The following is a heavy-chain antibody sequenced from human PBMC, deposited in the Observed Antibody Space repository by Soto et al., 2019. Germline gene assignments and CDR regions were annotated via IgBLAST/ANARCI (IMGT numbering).Heavy chain of an antibody. CDR2: TYYRSKWYN. D-gene: IGHD6-19*01. CDR1: GDSVSSNSAA. CDR3: ARDRXIAVAGTPFYYYYGMDV. J-gene: IGHJ6*02. Sequence: PSRTLSLTCAISGDSVSSNSAAWNWIRQSPSRGLEWLGRTYYRSKWYNDYAVSVKSRITINPDTSKNQFSLQLNSVTPEDTAVYYCARDRXIAVAGTPFYYYYGMDVWGQGTTVTVSS. V-gene: IGHV6-1*01.